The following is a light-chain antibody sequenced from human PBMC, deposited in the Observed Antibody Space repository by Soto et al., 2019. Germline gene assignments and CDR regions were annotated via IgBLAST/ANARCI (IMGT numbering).Light chain of an antibody. J-gene: IGKJ1*01. CDR2: AAS. Sequence: IQVTQSPSSLSASVGDRVTITCRASQSINTYLSWYQQKPGRAPKHLINAASSLQTGVPSRFSGSGSGTDFTLTISSLQHEDFATYYCQQTYGAPRTFGQGTKVDIK. V-gene: IGKV1-39*01. CDR3: QQTYGAPRT. CDR1: QSINTY.